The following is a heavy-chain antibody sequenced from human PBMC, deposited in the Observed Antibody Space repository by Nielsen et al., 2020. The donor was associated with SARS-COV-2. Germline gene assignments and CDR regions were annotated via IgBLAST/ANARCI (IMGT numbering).Heavy chain of an antibody. Sequence: GESLKISCAASGFTFSSYGMHWVRQAPGKGLEWVAVIWYDGSNKYYADSVKGRFTISRDNSKNTLYLQMNSLRAEDTAVYYCASTSSGYYYSNWFDPWGQGTLVTVSS. J-gene: IGHJ5*02. CDR2: IWYDGSNK. V-gene: IGHV3-33*01. CDR3: ASTSSGYYYSNWFDP. CDR1: GFTFSSYG. D-gene: IGHD3-22*01.